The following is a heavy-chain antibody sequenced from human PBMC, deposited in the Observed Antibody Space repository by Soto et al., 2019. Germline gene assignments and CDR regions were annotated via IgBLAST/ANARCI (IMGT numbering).Heavy chain of an antibody. CDR3: AREGFDHRPDY. Sequence: QVQLQESGPGLVKPSETLSLTCAVSGDSISSPNWWSWYRQSPGKGLELIGEMFASGSSNYNPSLDGRVTISLDTSKNHFSLKLTSLTAADTAFYYCAREGFDHRPDYWGQGIPVSVSS. J-gene: IGHJ4*02. CDR2: MFASGSS. V-gene: IGHV4-4*02. CDR1: GDSISSPNW.